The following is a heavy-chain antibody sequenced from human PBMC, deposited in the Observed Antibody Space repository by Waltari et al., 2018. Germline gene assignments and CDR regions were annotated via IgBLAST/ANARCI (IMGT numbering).Heavy chain of an antibody. CDR2: IYTSGST. V-gene: IGHV4-61*02. J-gene: IGHJ4*02. CDR1: GGSISSGSYY. CDR3: ARFVTIFGVVI. D-gene: IGHD3-3*01. Sequence: QVQLQESGPGLVKPSQTLSLTCTVSGGSISSGSYYWSWIRQPAGKGLEWIGRIYTSGSTNYNPSLKSRVTISVDTSKNQFSLKLSSVTAADTAVYYCARFVTIFGVVIWGQGTLVTVSS.